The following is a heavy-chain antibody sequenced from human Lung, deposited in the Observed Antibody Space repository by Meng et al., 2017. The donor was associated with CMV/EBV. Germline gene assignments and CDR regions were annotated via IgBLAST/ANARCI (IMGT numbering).Heavy chain of an antibody. V-gene: IGHV4-4*02. D-gene: IGHD6-19*01. J-gene: IGHJ4*02. CDR3: ASFPPPGKQWLVTDY. Sequence: VSVQGSVPGLLKPSGTLSLTCAVSGGSVSSSTCWSWFRQPPGKGLEWIGEIYHSGSTNYNPSLKSRVTISVDKSKNQFSLKLSSVTAADTAVYYCASFPPPGKQWLVTDYWGQGTLVTVSS. CDR2: IYHSGST. CDR1: GGSVSSSTC.